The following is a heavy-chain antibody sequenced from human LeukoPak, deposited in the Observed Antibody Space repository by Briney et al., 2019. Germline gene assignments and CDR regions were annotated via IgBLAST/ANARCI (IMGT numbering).Heavy chain of an antibody. CDR3: ARVRSVVVVPAAMQRRWFDP. V-gene: IGHV4-4*07. D-gene: IGHD2-2*01. CDR2: IYTSGST. Sequence: SETLSLTCTVSGGSISSYYWSWIRQPAGKGLEWIGRIYTSGSTNYNPSLKSRVTMSVDTSKNQFSLKLSSVTAADTAVYYCARVRSVVVVPAAMQRRWFDPWGQGTLVTVSS. CDR1: GGSISSYY. J-gene: IGHJ5*02.